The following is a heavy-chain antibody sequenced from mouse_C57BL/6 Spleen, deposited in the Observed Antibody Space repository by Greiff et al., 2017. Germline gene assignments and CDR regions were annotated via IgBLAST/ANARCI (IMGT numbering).Heavy chain of an antibody. CDR3: AREEGGDYYGSSYCFDY. V-gene: IGHV1-81*01. Sequence: VKLQESGAELARPGASVKLSCKASGYTFTSYGISWVKQRTGQGLEWIGEIYPRSGNTYYNEKFKGKATLTADKSSSTAYMELRSLTSEDSAVXFCAREEGGDYYGSSYCFDYWGQGTTLTVSS. D-gene: IGHD1-1*01. J-gene: IGHJ2*01. CDR1: GYTFTSYG. CDR2: IYPRSGNT.